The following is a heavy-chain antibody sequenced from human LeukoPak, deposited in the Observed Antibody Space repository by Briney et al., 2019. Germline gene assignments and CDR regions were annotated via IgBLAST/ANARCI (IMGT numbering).Heavy chain of an antibody. V-gene: IGHV3-23*01. CDR3: AGPVGFDY. CDR1: GFTFSTYA. J-gene: IGHJ4*02. D-gene: IGHD1-26*01. CDR2: ISGSGDRT. Sequence: PGGSLRLTCVASGFTFSTYAMNWIRQPPGKGLEWVSTISGSGDRTYYAGFVKGRFTISRDNSKNTLFLQMNSLRAEDTAIYYCAGPVGFDYWGQGTLVTVSS.